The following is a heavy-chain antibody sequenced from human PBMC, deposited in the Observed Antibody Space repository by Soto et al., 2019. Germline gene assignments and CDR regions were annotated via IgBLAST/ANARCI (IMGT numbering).Heavy chain of an antibody. J-gene: IGHJ4*02. D-gene: IGHD2-2*01. CDR1: EFTVTNNE. Sequence: PGGSLRLSCAASEFTVTNNEMSWVRQAPGKGLEWVSILYSGGNTYYADSVEGRFTISRDGSKNTLYLHMNSLRAEDTAVYYCALRRFAYAAFWGKGTRVTISS. CDR2: LYSGGNT. CDR3: ALRRFAYAAF. V-gene: IGHV3-53*01.